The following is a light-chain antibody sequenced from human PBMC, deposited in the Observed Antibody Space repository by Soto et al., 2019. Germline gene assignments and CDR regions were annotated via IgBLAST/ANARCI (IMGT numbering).Light chain of an antibody. Sequence: VLTQSPATLSLSPGERATLSCTASQSVSSYLAWYQQKPGQAPRLLIYDASNRATGIPARFSGSGSGTDFTLTISSLEPQDFAVYYCQQRSNWLLTFGGGTKVEIK. CDR2: DAS. V-gene: IGKV3-11*01. J-gene: IGKJ4*01. CDR3: QQRSNWLLT. CDR1: QSVSSY.